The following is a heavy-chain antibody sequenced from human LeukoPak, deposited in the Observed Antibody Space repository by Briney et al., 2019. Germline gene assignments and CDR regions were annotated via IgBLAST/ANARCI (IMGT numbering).Heavy chain of an antibody. CDR3: ARGLGSSSWYLHYYYYYYMDV. Sequence: SETLSLTCAVYGGSFSGYYWSWIRQPPGKGLEWIGEINHGGSTNYNPSLKSRVTISVDTSKNQFSLKLSSVTAADTAVYYCARGLGSSSWYLHYYYYYYMDVWGKGTTVTVSS. V-gene: IGHV4-34*01. CDR2: INHGGST. D-gene: IGHD6-13*01. CDR1: GGSFSGYY. J-gene: IGHJ6*03.